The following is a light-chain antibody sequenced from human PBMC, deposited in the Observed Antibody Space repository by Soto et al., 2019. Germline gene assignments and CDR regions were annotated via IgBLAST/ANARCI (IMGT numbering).Light chain of an antibody. CDR2: AAS. CDR1: QGISSY. CDR3: QQYYSYPLT. V-gene: IGKV1-8*01. J-gene: IGKJ3*01. Sequence: AIRMTQSPSSFSASTGDRVTITCRASQGISSYLAWYQQKPGKAPKLLIYAASTLQSGVPSRFSCSGSVTDFTLTISCLQSEDFATYYCQQYYSYPLTFGPGTKVDIK.